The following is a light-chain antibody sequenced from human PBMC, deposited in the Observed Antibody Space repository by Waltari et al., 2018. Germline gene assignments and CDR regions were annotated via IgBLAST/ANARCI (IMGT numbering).Light chain of an antibody. CDR3: QQSHTMLYT. CDR2: GAS. V-gene: IGKV1-39*01. Sequence: TQLTQSHSSLSASLGHRVIITCRASQNIDTFLNWYQQRPGKAPKVLIYGASSLQTGVPSRFSGSGSGTQFTLTIRSLQPDDFATYYCQQSHTMLYTFGQGTKLEIK. J-gene: IGKJ2*01. CDR1: QNIDTF.